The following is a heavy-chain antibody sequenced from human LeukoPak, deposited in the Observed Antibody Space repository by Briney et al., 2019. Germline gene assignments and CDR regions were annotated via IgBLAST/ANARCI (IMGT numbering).Heavy chain of an antibody. CDR1: GGSINSDSYY. CDR2: ISYRGSI. CDR3: ARQLGSGLDY. V-gene: IGHV4-39*01. D-gene: IGHD6-19*01. J-gene: IGHJ4*02. Sequence: SETLSLTCTVSGGSINSDSYYWGWIRQPPGKGLEWIATISYRGSIYYNPSLKSRITISVDTSKNQISLRLRSVAAADTAVFYCARQLGSGLDYWGQGTAVTVSS.